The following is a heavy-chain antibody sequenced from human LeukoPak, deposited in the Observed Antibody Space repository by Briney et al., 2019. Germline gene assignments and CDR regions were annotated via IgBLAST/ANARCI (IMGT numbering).Heavy chain of an antibody. Sequence: PSETLSLTCTVSGGSISTYYWSWIRQSPGKGLEWIAYIDYSGDTNYNPSLKSRVAISVDTSKNQFSLKLSSVTAADTAVYYCARDRRRDRLHAFDIWGQGTMVTVSS. CDR1: GGSISTYY. CDR3: ARDRRRDRLHAFDI. D-gene: IGHD1-26*01. CDR2: IDYSGDT. V-gene: IGHV4-59*01. J-gene: IGHJ3*02.